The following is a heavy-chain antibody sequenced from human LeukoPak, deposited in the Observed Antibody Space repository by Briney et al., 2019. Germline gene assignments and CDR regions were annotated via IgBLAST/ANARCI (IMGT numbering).Heavy chain of an antibody. J-gene: IGHJ3*02. Sequence: GGSLRLSCEASGFILKNHWMTWVRQAPGKGLEWVAHINPDGSEKFYVDSVKGRFTISRDNAKNSLFPQLNSLRAEDTAVYYCARVWQYYYDYSAFDMWGQGTMVTVS. V-gene: IGHV3-7*01. D-gene: IGHD3-16*01. CDR3: ARVWQYYYDYSAFDM. CDR2: INPDGSEK. CDR1: GFILKNHW.